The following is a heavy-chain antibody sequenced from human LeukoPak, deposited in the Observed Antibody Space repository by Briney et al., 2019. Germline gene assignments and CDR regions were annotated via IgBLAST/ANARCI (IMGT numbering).Heavy chain of an antibody. CDR1: GFTFSSYG. CDR2: IKQDGSEK. J-gene: IGHJ6*04. V-gene: IGHV3-7*03. Sequence: PGGSLRLSCAVSGFTFSSYGMSWVRQAPGKGLEWVATIKQDGSEKYYVDSVKGRFTISRDNAKNSLNLQMSSLRADDTAVYYCARDPLISTGGGDALLGYGMDVWGKGTTVTVSS. CDR3: ARDPLISTGGGDALLGYGMDV. D-gene: IGHD3-10*01.